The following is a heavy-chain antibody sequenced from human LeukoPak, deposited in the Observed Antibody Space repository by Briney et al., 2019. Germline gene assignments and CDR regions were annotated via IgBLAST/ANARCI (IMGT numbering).Heavy chain of an antibody. CDR1: GFTVGSNY. J-gene: IGHJ6*03. D-gene: IGHD3-22*01. V-gene: IGHV3-30*02. CDR3: AKGSKAVVFTRDHYMDV. CDR2: IRYDGSGK. Sequence: GGSLRLSCAASGFTVGSNYMTWVRQAPGKGLEWVAFIRYDGSGKYYADSVKGRFTISRDNSKSTLYLQMNSLRAEDTAVYYCAKGSKAVVFTRDHYMDVWGKGTTVTFSS.